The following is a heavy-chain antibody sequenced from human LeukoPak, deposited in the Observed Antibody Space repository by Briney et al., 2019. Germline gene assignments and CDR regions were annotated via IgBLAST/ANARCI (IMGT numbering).Heavy chain of an antibody. CDR3: ARAENGDYAFDY. CDR2: VNPNSGGT. Sequence: ASVKVSCKASGYTFTGYYIHLVRQAPGQGLEWMGRVNPNSGGTNYAQKFQGRVTMTRDTSISTAYMELRSLRSDDTAVYYCARAENGDYAFDYWGQGTLVTVSS. V-gene: IGHV1-2*06. CDR1: GYTFTGYY. J-gene: IGHJ4*02. D-gene: IGHD4-17*01.